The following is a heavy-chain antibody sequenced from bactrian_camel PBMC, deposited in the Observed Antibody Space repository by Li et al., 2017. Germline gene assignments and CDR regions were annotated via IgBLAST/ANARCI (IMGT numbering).Heavy chain of an antibody. Sequence: QVQLVESGGGSVQTGGSLRLSCVASEDTGSGYLLLRPCMGWLRQAPGKEREGLAAIYEGGTATYYADIVKGRATISADVAKKTVYLQMNSLTPEDTARYYCAAKNWGPVYCSGGPCSICVLSGDAYNYWGQGTQVTVS. CDR2: IYEGGTAT. J-gene: IGHJ4*01. CDR1: EDTGSGYLLLRPC. V-gene: IGHV3S1*01. D-gene: IGHD2*01. CDR3: AAKNWGPVYCSGGPCSICVLSGDAYNY.